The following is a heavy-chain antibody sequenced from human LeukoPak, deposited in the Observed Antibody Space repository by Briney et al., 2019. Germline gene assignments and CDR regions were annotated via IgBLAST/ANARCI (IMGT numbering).Heavy chain of an antibody. J-gene: IGHJ4*02. CDR2: IYYSGST. V-gene: IGHV4-59*01. D-gene: IGHD4-17*01. CDR1: GGSISSYY. Sequence: SETLSLTCTVSGGSISSYYWSWIRQPPGKGLEWIGYIYYSGSTNYNPSLKSRVTISVDTSKNQFSLKLSSVTAADTAVYYCARGPYGDYVLYYFDYWGQGTLVTVSS. CDR3: ARGPYGDYVLYYFDY.